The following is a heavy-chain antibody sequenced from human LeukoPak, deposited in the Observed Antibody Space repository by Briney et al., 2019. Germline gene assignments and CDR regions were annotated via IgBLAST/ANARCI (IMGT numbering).Heavy chain of an antibody. J-gene: IGHJ4*02. CDR3: ARDLGYCSSTSCPAGY. CDR1: GYTFTGYY. D-gene: IGHD2-2*01. Sequence: ASVKVSCKASGYTFTGYYMHWVRQAPGQGLEWMGWINPNSGGTNYAQKFQGRVTMTRDTSISTAYMELSSLRSEDTAVYYCARDLGYCSSTSCPAGYWGQGTLVTVSS. CDR2: INPNSGGT. V-gene: IGHV1-2*02.